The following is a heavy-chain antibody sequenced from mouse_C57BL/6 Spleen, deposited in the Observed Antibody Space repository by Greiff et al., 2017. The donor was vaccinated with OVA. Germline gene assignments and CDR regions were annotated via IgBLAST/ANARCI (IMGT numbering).Heavy chain of an antibody. V-gene: IGHV1-42*01. D-gene: IGHD2-5*01. CDR1: GYSFTGYY. CDR2: INPSTGGT. J-gene: IGHJ3*01. Sequence: EVQLQQSGPELVKPGASVKISCKASGYSFTGYYMNWVKQSPEKRLEWIGEINPSTGGTTYNQKFKAKATLTVDKSSSTAYMQLKSLTSEDSAVYYCARYYSNYSFAYWGQGTLVTVSA. CDR3: ARYYSNYSFAY.